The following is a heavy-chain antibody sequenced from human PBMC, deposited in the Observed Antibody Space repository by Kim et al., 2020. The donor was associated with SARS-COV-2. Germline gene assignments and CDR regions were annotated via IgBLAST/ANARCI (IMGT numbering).Heavy chain of an antibody. CDR1: GYTFINYV. J-gene: IGHJ5*02. CDR2: INTGHGNT. Sequence: ASVKVSCKASGYTFINYVMHWVRQAPGQRLEWMGWINTGHGNTKYSQKFQGRVTFTRDTSANTVYMDLRGLRSEDTAVYYCARVASRFSGGTLNWFDPWGQGTLVTVSS. D-gene: IGHD2-15*01. V-gene: IGHV1-3*04. CDR3: ARVASRFSGGTLNWFDP.